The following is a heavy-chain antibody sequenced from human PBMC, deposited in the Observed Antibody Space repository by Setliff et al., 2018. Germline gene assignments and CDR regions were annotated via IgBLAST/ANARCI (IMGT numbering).Heavy chain of an antibody. Sequence: ASVKVSCKASGYTFTSYGITWVRQAPGQGLEWMGWISAYNGYIVYAQKFQGRVTMTTDTSTNTAYMELRSLRSDDTAMYYCTRAAREVVVPPSQKRNDYWGQGTLVTVSS. V-gene: IGHV1-18*01. D-gene: IGHD2-2*01. CDR1: GYTFTSYG. CDR2: ISAYNGYI. J-gene: IGHJ4*02. CDR3: TRAAREVVVPPSQKRNDY.